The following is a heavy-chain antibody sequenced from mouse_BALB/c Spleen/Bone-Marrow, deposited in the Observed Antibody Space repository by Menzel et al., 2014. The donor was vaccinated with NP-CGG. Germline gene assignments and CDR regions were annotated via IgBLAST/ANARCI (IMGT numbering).Heavy chain of an antibody. Sequence: VQLEGSGPELVRPGVSVKISCQGSGYTFTDYAMPWVKQSHAKSLEWIGVIRTYSGNTNYNQKFKGKATMTVDKSSSTAYMELARLTSEDSAIYYCARGNRYDGAWFAYWGQGTLVTVSA. J-gene: IGHJ3*01. CDR3: ARGNRYDGAWFAY. V-gene: IGHV1-67*01. CDR2: IRTYSGNT. D-gene: IGHD2-14*01. CDR1: GYTFTDYA.